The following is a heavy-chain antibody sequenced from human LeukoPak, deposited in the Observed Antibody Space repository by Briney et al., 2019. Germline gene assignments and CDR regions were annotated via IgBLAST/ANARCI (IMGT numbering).Heavy chain of an antibody. J-gene: IGHJ1*01. V-gene: IGHV3-7*01. Sequence: QPGGSLRLSCEASGFSFSNYWMSWVRQAPGKGLEWVANIQQHGSETYYVDSVKGRFTISRDNAKNSLYLQMNSLRAEDTAVYYCATYSSSNGREFQYWGQGTLVTVSS. CDR3: ATYSSSNGREFQY. CDR2: IQQHGSET. D-gene: IGHD2-2*01. CDR1: GFSFSNYW.